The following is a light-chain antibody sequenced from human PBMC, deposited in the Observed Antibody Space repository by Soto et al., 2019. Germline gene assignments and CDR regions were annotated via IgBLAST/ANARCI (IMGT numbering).Light chain of an antibody. V-gene: IGKV1-5*01. Sequence: DIQMTQSPSTLSASVGDRVTITCRASQSIRDWLAWYQQKPGKAPKVLTFDASRLDSGVPSRFSGSGSGTEFTLTISSLQPDDFATDYCQQYNSNSIFTFGQGTKLEIK. CDR3: QQYNSNSIFT. CDR1: QSIRDW. J-gene: IGKJ2*01. CDR2: DAS.